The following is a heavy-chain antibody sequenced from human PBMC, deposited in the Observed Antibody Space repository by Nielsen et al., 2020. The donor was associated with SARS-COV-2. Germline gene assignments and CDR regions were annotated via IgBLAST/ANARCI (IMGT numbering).Heavy chain of an antibody. CDR3: ARDRTPWYGMDV. J-gene: IGHJ6*02. D-gene: IGHD2/OR15-2a*01. CDR2: ISYDGSNK. CDR1: GFTFSSYG. V-gene: IGHV3-30*19. Sequence: LKISCAASGFTFSSYGMHWVRQAPGKGLEWVAVISYDGSNKYYADSVKGRFTISRDNSKNTLYLQMNSLRAEDTAVYYCARDRTPWYGMDVWGQGTTVTVSS.